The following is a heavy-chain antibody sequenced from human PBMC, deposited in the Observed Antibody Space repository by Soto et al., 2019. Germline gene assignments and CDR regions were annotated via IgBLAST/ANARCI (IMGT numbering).Heavy chain of an antibody. V-gene: IGHV1-2*02. CDR2: INPNSGGT. CDR1: GYTFTGYY. Sequence: VSCKASGYTFTGYYMHWVRQAPGQGLEWMGWINPNSGGTNYAQKFQGMVTMTRDTSISTAYMELSRLRSDDTAVYYCARSGSGNRDYFDYWGQGTLVTVS. J-gene: IGHJ4*02. CDR3: ARSGSGNRDYFDY. D-gene: IGHD3-3*01.